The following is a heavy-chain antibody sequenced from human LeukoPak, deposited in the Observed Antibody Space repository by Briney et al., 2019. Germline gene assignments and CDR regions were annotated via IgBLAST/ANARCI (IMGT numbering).Heavy chain of an antibody. CDR1: GGSISSCY. J-gene: IGHJ6*03. D-gene: IGHD3-3*01. CDR2: IYYSGST. CDR3: ARVRSYDFWSGYYYYYYYMDV. Sequence: SETLSLTCTVSGGSISSCYWSWIRQPPGKGLEWIGYIYYSGSTNYNPSLKSRVTISVDTSKNQFSLKLSSVTAADTAVYYCARVRSYDFWSGYYYYYYYMDVWGKGTTVTVSS. V-gene: IGHV4-59*01.